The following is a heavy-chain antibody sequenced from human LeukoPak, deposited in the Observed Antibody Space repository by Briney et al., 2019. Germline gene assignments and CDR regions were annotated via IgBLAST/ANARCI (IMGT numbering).Heavy chain of an antibody. D-gene: IGHD3-22*01. CDR3: AKDPTHYRVWDYYETIGLSY. Sequence: GGSLRLSCAASGLIFNNYWILWVRQVPGKGLAWVARVDRDGIRTDYADSVKGRFTLSRDNSKNTLNLQMNSLRAEDTAVYYCAKDPTHYRVWDYYETIGLSYWGQGTLVTVSS. J-gene: IGHJ4*02. CDR2: VDRDGIRT. CDR1: GLIFNNYW. V-gene: IGHV3-74*01.